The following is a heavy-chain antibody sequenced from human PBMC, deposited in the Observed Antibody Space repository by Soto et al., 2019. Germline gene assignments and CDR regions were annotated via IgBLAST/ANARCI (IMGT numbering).Heavy chain of an antibody. CDR2: INHSGST. CDR3: ASIRTYDSSGPEEGKFDY. Sequence: SETLSLTCTVSGGSVSSGSYYWSWIRQPPGKGLEWIGYINHSGSTNYNPSLKSRVTISVDTSKNQFSLKLSSVTAADTAVYFCASIRTYDSSGPEEGKFDYWGQGTLVTVSS. CDR1: GGSVSSGSYY. V-gene: IGHV4-61*01. J-gene: IGHJ4*02. D-gene: IGHD3-22*01.